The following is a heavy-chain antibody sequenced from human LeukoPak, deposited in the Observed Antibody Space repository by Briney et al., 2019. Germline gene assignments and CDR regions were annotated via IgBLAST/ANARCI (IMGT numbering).Heavy chain of an antibody. V-gene: IGHV3-7*01. J-gene: IGHJ4*02. CDR3: ARALIVVIDRRMREPAFFDY. D-gene: IGHD3-22*01. CDR2: IKQDGSEK. CDR1: GFTFSSYS. Sequence: PGGSLRLSCAASGFTFSSYSMNWVRQAPGKGLEWVANIKQDGSEKYYVDSVKGRFTISRDNAKNSLYLQMNSLRAEDTAVYYCARALIVVIDRRMREPAFFDYWAQGTLVTVSS.